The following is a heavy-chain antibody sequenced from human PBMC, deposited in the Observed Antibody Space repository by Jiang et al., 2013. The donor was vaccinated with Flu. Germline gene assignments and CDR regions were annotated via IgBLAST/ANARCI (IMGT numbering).Heavy chain of an antibody. CDR3: ARGDQQLIKAFDI. V-gene: IGHV4-59*01. Sequence: LLKPSETLSLNCAVSGGSISSYYWSWIRQPPGKRLEWIGFIDYRGNTNYNPSLKSRVTILVDTSKNQLSLKLSSVTAADTAVYYCARGDQQLIKAFDIWGQGTMVTVSS. D-gene: IGHD6-13*01. CDR2: IDYRGNT. CDR1: GGSISSYY. J-gene: IGHJ3*02.